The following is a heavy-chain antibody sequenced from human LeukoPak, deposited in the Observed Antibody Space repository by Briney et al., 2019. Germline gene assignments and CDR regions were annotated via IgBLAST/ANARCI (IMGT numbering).Heavy chain of an antibody. Sequence: SETLSLTCTVSGGSISSGDYYWSWIRQPPGKGLEWIGEINHSGSTNYNPSLKSRVTISVDTSKNQFSLKLSSVTAADTAVYYCARGTVVVPAAANWFDPWGQGTLVTVSS. D-gene: IGHD2-2*01. CDR3: ARGTVVVPAAANWFDP. CDR2: INHSGST. V-gene: IGHV4-39*07. J-gene: IGHJ5*02. CDR1: GGSISSGDYY.